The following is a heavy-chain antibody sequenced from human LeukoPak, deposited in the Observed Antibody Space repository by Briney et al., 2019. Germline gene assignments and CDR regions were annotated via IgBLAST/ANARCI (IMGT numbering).Heavy chain of an antibody. CDR1: GGSISSSNW. CDR2: IYHSGST. V-gene: IGHV4-4*02. Sequence: SETLSLTCAVSGGSISSSNWWSWVRQPPGKGLEWIGEIYHSGSTNYNPSLKSRVTISVDKSKNQFSLKLSSVTAADTAVYYCASRLPRGYSYGYDAFDIWGQGTMVTVSS. CDR3: ASRLPRGYSYGYDAFDI. D-gene: IGHD5-18*01. J-gene: IGHJ3*02.